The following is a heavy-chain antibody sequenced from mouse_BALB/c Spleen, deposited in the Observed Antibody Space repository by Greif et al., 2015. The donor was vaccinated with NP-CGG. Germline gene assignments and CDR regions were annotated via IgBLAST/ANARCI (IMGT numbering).Heavy chain of an antibody. CDR2: INPSSGYT. D-gene: IGHD1-1*02. V-gene: IGHV1-4*01. CDR3: ARGYYDGTTGYAMDY. J-gene: IGHJ4*01. Sequence: VQLQQSGAELARPGASVKMSCKASGYTFTSYTMHWVKQRPVQGLEWIGYINPSSGYTNYNQKFKDKATLTADKSSSAAYMHLSSLTSEDSGGYYCARGYYDGTTGYAMDYWGQGSSVTVSS. CDR1: GYTFTSYT.